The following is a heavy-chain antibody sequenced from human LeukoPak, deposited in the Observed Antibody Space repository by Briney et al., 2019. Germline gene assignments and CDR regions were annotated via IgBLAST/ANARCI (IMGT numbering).Heavy chain of an antibody. CDR2: INPNSGGT. J-gene: IGHJ4*02. Sequence: ASVKVSCKASGYTFTGYYMHWVRQAPGQGLGWMGWINPNSGGTNYAQKFQGRVTMTRDTSISTAYMELSRLRSDDTAVYYCAIEDYDILTGSVPDYWGQGTLVTVSS. CDR1: GYTFTGYY. CDR3: AIEDYDILTGSVPDY. V-gene: IGHV1-2*02. D-gene: IGHD3-9*01.